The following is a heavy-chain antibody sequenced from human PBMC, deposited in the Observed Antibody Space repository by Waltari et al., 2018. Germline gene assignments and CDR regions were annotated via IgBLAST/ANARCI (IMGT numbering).Heavy chain of an antibody. V-gene: IGHV3-30*01. J-gene: IGHJ4*02. CDR2: ISYDGSIK. D-gene: IGHD3-10*01. CDR1: GFPFRTYA. CDR3: ARGGLEWFGELFDY. Sequence: QVQLVESGGGVVHPGGSLRLSCAAYGFPFRTYAVHWVRQAPGKGLEWVAVISYDGSIKYNADSVEGRFTISRDNARNTMSLQMNSLTTEDTAVYYCARGGLEWFGELFDYWGQGTLVTVSS.